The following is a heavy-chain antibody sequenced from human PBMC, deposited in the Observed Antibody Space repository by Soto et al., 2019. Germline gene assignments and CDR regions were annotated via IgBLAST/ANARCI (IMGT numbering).Heavy chain of an antibody. J-gene: IGHJ6*03. V-gene: IGHV4-59*11. CDR1: GGSIYNHY. D-gene: IGHD1-26*01. Sequence: SETLSLTCTVSGGSIYNHYWSWVRQPPGKGLEWIGYIYYSGSTNYNPSLKSRVTISVDTSKNQFSLKLSSVTAADTAVYYCARGTSGYSGRYYYNYMDVWAKGTTVTVSS. CDR3: ARGTSGYSGRYYYNYMDV. CDR2: IYYSGST.